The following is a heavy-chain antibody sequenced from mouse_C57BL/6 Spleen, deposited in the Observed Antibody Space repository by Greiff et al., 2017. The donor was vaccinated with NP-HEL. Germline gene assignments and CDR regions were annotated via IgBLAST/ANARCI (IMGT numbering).Heavy chain of an antibody. CDR3: ARSRSNYDAWFAY. V-gene: IGHV1-82*01. CDR1: GYAFSSSW. Sequence: VKLQQSGPELVKPGASVKISCKASGYAFSSSWMNWVKQRPGKGLEWIGRIYPGDGDTNYNGKFKGKATLTADKSSSTAYMQLSSLTSEDSAVYFCARSRSNYDAWFAYWGQGTLVTVSA. CDR2: IYPGDGDT. D-gene: IGHD2-5*01. J-gene: IGHJ3*01.